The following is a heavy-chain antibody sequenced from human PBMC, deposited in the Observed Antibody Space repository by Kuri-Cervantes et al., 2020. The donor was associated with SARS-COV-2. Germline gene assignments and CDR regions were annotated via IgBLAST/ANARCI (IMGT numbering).Heavy chain of an antibody. D-gene: IGHD6-19*01. V-gene: IGHV4-61*01. J-gene: IGHJ6*02. Sequence: SETLSLTCTVSGGSVSSGSYYWSWIRQPPGKGLEWIGSISSSGNTHYNPSLKSRVTMSVDTSKNQFSLKLSSVTAVDTAVYFCARTLGIAVAGHYYGMDVWGQGTTVTVSS. CDR3: ARTLGIAVAGHYYGMDV. CDR2: ISSSGNT. CDR1: GGSVSSGSYY.